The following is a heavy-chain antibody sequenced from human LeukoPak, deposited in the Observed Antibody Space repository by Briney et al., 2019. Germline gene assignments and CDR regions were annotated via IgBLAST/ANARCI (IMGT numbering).Heavy chain of an antibody. CDR1: GFTFSSYS. D-gene: IGHD5-18*01. J-gene: IGHJ4*02. Sequence: SGGSLRLSCAASGFTFSSYSMNWVRQVPGKGLEWVSYISSISGTINYADSVKGRFTISGDNARNSLFLQMNSLRAEDTAVYYCARDHNYAFDYWGQGTLVTVSS. V-gene: IGHV3-48*01. CDR2: ISSISGTI. CDR3: ARDHNYAFDY.